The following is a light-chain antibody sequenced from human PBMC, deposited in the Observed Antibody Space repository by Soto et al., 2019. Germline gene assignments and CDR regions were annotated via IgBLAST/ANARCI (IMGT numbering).Light chain of an antibody. CDR2: SAS. CDR3: QQYYSYPPT. Sequence: AIRMTQSPSSLSASTGDRVTITCRASQGISSYSAWYQQKPGQAPKLLIYSASTLQSGVPSRFSGSGSGTDFTLTISCLQSEDFATYYCQQYYSYPPTFGQGTKVESK. J-gene: IGKJ1*01. V-gene: IGKV1-8*01. CDR1: QGISSY.